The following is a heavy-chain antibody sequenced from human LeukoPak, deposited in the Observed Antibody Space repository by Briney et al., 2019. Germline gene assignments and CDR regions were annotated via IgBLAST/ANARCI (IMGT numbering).Heavy chain of an antibody. Sequence: GGSLRLSCAASGYTFNSYTINWVRQAPGKGLEWVSSISSISSSIYYADSVKGRFTISRDNAKNSLSLQMNSLRVEDTAVYYCARDFLNPTNYWGQGTLVTVSS. J-gene: IGHJ4*02. CDR2: ISSISSSI. CDR3: ARDFLNPTNY. CDR1: GYTFNSYT. D-gene: IGHD5-12*01. V-gene: IGHV3-21*01.